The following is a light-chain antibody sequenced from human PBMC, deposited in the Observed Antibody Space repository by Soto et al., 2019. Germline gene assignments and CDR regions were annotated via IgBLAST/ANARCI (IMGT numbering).Light chain of an antibody. Sequence: EIVLTQSPGTLSSSPGERATLSCRASQSISSTYLAWYRQKPGQAPRLLIYAASTRATGIPDRFSGSESGIDFTLTISNLEPEDFATYYCQQYYASSWTFGQGTRVDIK. CDR1: QSISSTY. CDR3: QQYYASSWT. CDR2: AAS. J-gene: IGKJ1*01. V-gene: IGKV3-20*01.